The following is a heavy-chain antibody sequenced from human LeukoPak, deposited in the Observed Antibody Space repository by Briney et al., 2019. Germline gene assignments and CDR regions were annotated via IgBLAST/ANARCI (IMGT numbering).Heavy chain of an antibody. CDR2: INPNSGGT. CDR1: GYTFTGYY. D-gene: IGHD5-24*01. CDR3: ARASGDGYNLPIDY. Sequence: ASVKVSCKASGYTFTGYYMHWVRQAPGQGLEWMGWINPNSGGTNYAQKFQGRVTMTRDTSISTAYMELSRLRSDDTAVYYCARASGDGYNLPIDYWGQGILVTVSS. J-gene: IGHJ4*02. V-gene: IGHV1-2*02.